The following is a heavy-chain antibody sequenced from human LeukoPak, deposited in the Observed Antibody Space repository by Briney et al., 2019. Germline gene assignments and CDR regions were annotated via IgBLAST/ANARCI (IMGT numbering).Heavy chain of an antibody. CDR2: ISSSSSYI. V-gene: IGHV3-21*01. Sequence: GGSLRLSCAASGFTFSSYSMNWVRQAPGKGLEWVSSISSSSSYIYYADSVKGRFTISRDNAKNSLYLQMNSLRAEDTAVYYCARGWNGATVDKDPEDYFDYWGQGTLVTVSS. CDR3: ARGWNGATVDKDPEDYFDY. CDR1: GFTFSSYS. D-gene: IGHD4-23*01. J-gene: IGHJ4*02.